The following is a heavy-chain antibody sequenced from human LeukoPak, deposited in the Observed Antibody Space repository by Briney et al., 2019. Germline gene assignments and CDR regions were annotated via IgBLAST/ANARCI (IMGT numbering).Heavy chain of an antibody. V-gene: IGHV1-24*01. Sequence: ASVKVSCKVSGYTLTELSMHWVRQAPGKGLEWMGGFDPEGGETIYAQKFQGRVTMTEDTSTDTAYMELSSLRSEDTAVYYCARDHSSSWDSNPDAFDIWGQGTMVTVSS. CDR1: GYTLTELS. J-gene: IGHJ3*02. D-gene: IGHD6-13*01. CDR3: ARDHSSSWDSNPDAFDI. CDR2: FDPEGGET.